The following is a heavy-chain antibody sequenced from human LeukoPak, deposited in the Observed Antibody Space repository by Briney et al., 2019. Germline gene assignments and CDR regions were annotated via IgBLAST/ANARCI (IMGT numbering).Heavy chain of an antibody. Sequence: ASVKVSCKASGYTFTSYHIHWVRQAPGLGLEWMGIINPSGGSTSYAQKFQGRVTMTRDMSTSTVNMELSSLRSEDTAVYYCAREAINCSSTSCYLYYYYYMDVWGKGTTVTVSS. CDR3: AREAINCSSTSCYLYYYYYMDV. D-gene: IGHD2-2*01. CDR1: GYTFTSYH. CDR2: INPSGGST. J-gene: IGHJ6*03. V-gene: IGHV1-46*01.